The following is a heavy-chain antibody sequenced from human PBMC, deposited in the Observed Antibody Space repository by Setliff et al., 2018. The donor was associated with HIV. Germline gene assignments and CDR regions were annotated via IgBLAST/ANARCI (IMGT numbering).Heavy chain of an antibody. D-gene: IGHD3-3*01. V-gene: IGHV4-39*01. CDR3: ARLAIKIFDDGDL. J-gene: IGHJ5*02. CDR1: GDSINSSSYY. Sequence: KPSETLSLTCTVSGDSINSSSYYWGWIRQPPGKGLDWIGSIFYSGSTFYNPSLKSRVAISVDTSKNHFSLKLSSLTAADTALYYCARLAIKIFDDGDLWGQGTLGTV. CDR2: IFYSGST.